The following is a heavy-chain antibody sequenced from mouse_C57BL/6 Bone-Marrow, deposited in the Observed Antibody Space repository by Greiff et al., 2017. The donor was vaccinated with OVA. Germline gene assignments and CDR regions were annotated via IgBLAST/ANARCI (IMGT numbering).Heavy chain of an antibody. CDR1: GYTFTDYE. D-gene: IGHD2-5*01. V-gene: IGHV1-15*01. Sequence: QVQLQQSGAELVRPGASVTLSCKASGYTFTDYEMHWVKQTPVHGLEWIGAIDPETGGTAYNQKFKGKATLTADKSSSTAYLELRSLTSEDSAVDDYTSAYSNYYAMDYWGQGTSVTVSS. J-gene: IGHJ4*01. CDR3: TSAYSNYYAMDY. CDR2: IDPETGGT.